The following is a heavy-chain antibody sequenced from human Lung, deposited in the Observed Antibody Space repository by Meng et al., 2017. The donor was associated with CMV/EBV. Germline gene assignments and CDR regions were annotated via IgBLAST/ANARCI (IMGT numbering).Heavy chain of an antibody. CDR2: IIPIFGTA. Sequence: SXXVSXKASGGTFSSYAISWVRQAPGQGLEWMGGIIPIFGTANYAQKFQGRVTITTDESTSTAYMELSSLRSEDTAVYYCATSTTGTTPYYYYYGMDVWGQGXTVIVSS. CDR3: ATSTTGTTPYYYYYGMDV. V-gene: IGHV1-69*05. CDR1: GGTFSSYA. D-gene: IGHD1-1*01. J-gene: IGHJ6*02.